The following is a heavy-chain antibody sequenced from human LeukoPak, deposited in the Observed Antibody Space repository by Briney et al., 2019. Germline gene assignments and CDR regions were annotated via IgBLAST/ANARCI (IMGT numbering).Heavy chain of an antibody. J-gene: IGHJ4*02. CDR3: ARDRGYCSGGSCYYFDY. Sequence: PGGSLRLSCAASGFTFSSYAMHWVRQAPGKGLEWVAVISYDGSNKYYADSVKGRFTISRDNSKNTLYLQMNSLGAEDTAVYYCARDRGYCSGGSCYYFDYWGQGTLVTVSS. CDR1: GFTFSSYA. CDR2: ISYDGSNK. V-gene: IGHV3-30-3*01. D-gene: IGHD2-15*01.